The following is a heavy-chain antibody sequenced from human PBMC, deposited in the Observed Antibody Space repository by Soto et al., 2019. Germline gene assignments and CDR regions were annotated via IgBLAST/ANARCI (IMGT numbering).Heavy chain of an antibody. CDR2: IIPFHGVT. J-gene: IGHJ4*02. CDR1: GGTFSPYT. CDR3: TRDWEITVSTWSFGGF. Sequence: QVQLVQSGAEVKKPGSSVKVSCKASGGTFSPYTINWVRQAPGQGLEWMGRIIPFHGVTNYAQKFQATVPITADKSTSTAYMELSGLRFEDTAMYYCTRDWEITVSTWSFGGFWGRGPRVTVPS. D-gene: IGHD3-10*01. V-gene: IGHV1-69*02.